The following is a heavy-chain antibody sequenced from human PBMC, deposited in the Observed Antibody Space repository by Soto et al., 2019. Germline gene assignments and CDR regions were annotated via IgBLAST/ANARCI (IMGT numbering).Heavy chain of an antibody. D-gene: IGHD3-22*01. CDR1: GYTFTNYG. J-gene: IGHJ4*02. V-gene: IGHV1-18*01. Sequence: QVQLVQSGAEVKKPGASVKVSYKASGYTFTNYGISWVRQAPGQGLEWMGWISAYNDNTNYAQKVQGRVTVTTDTSTSTAYMELRSLTSDDTAVYYCARVKSDSSGFLFLDWGQGTLVTVSS. CDR3: ARVKSDSSGFLFLD. CDR2: ISAYNDNT.